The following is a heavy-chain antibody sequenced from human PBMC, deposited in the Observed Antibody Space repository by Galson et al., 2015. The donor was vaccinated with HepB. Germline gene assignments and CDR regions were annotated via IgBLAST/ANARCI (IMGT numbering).Heavy chain of an antibody. Sequence: SLRLSCAGSGFTFSGSAIHWVRQASGKGLEWIGRIGSKANNYATAYTASVKGRFTISRDDSKNMAYLQMNRLRTEDTAVYYCTRLGDLSGCSSCWGQGTLVTVSS. D-gene: IGHD2-2*01. CDR1: GFTFSGSA. J-gene: IGHJ4*02. CDR3: TRLGDLSGCSSC. CDR2: IGSKANNYAT. V-gene: IGHV3-73*01.